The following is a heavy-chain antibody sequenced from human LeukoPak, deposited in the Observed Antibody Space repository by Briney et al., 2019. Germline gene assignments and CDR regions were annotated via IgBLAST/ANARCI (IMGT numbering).Heavy chain of an antibody. CDR2: IYYSGSS. Sequence: SQSLSPTWSVAGGSVGGLFCAWVRQPAGDEREWIGSIYYSGSSTMYNPSLKSQRTISVDTPKRQFSLKLNSATATDTAVYYCARTRRHYYGSWSNLTPWPACMDVWGQGTTVTVSS. V-gene: IGHV4-59*02. D-gene: IGHD3-10*01. J-gene: IGHJ6*02. CDR3: ARTRRHYYGSWSNLTPWPACMDV. CDR1: GGSVGGLF.